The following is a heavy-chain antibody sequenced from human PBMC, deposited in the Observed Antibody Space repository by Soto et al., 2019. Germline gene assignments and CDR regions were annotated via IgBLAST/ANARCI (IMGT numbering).Heavy chain of an antibody. CDR3: AKAGDSDYDYYIDV. J-gene: IGHJ6*03. V-gene: IGHV3-9*01. CDR2: ISWNSGSI. Sequence: EVQLVESGGGLVQPGRSLRLSCAASGFTFDDYAMHWVRQAPGKGLEWVSGISWNSGSIGYADSVKGRFTISRDNAKKSLYLQRNRLRAEDTSLYYCAKAGDSDYDYYIDVWGKGTMVTVSS. CDR1: GFTFDDYA. D-gene: IGHD2-21*02.